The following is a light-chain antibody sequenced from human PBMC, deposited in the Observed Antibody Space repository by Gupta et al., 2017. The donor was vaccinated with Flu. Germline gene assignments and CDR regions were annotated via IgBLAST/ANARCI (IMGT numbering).Light chain of an antibody. J-gene: IGLJ3*02. CDR1: SSDVGDYDY. CDR3: SSYAGSNNLV. Sequence: QSALTQPPSPSGSPGQSVTISCTGSSSDVGDYDYVSWYQQHPGKAPKLIIFGVSKRPSGVPDRFSGSKSGITASLTVSGLQVEDEAEYYCSSYAGSNNLVFGGGTKLTVL. CDR2: GVS. V-gene: IGLV2-8*01.